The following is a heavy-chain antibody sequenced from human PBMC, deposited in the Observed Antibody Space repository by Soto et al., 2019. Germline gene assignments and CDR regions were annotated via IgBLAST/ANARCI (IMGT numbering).Heavy chain of an antibody. J-gene: IGHJ5*02. Sequence: QVHLVQSGAEVKKPGASVKVSCKASGYTFTSYGISWVRQAPGQGLEWMGWISAYNGNTNYAQKLQGRVTMTTDTSTSTAYMELMSLISDDTAVYYCARLLSSSGWYVNWFEPWRQGTLVTVSS. D-gene: IGHD6-19*01. V-gene: IGHV1-18*01. CDR2: ISAYNGNT. CDR1: GYTFTSYG. CDR3: ARLLSSSGWYVNWFEP.